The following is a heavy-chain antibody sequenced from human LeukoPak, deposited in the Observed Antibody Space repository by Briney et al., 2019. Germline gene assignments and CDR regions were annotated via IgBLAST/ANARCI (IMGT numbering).Heavy chain of an antibody. V-gene: IGHV3-53*01. CDR1: GFTDSRNY. J-gene: IGHJ4*02. Sequence: TGGSLRLSCAASGFTDSRNYMSWVRQAPGGGLEWVLVNYCGGSTYYADSVKGRFTISRDHSKNTLYLQMNSLRAEETAVYFCASGIVGARALMYWGQGALVTVSS. D-gene: IGHD1-26*01. CDR3: ASGIVGARALMY. CDR2: NYCGGST.